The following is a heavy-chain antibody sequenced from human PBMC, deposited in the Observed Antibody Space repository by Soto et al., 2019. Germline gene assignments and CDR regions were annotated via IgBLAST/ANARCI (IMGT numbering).Heavy chain of an antibody. CDR2: FDPDVGET. CDR3: SIAESCNGPTCYSGQNWFDP. CDR1: GYTLSEVS. D-gene: IGHD2-15*01. Sequence: ASVKVSCKVSGYTLSEVSVHWVRQAPGKGLEWMGGFDPDVGETIYAQKFQGRVTMAEDASTNTAYMDLNNLSSDDTALYFCSIAESCNGPTCYSGQNWFDPWGQGTLVTVSS. V-gene: IGHV1-24*01. J-gene: IGHJ5*02.